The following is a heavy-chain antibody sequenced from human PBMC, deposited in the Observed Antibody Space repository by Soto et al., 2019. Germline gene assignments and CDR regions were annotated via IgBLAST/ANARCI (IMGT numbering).Heavy chain of an antibody. J-gene: IGHJ4*02. V-gene: IGHV3-23*01. Sequence: GSLRLSCAASGFTFSNYAVTWVLQAPGKGLEWVSTISGSGGSTYYADSVKGRFTISRDNSKNTLYLQMNSLRAEDTAVYYCAKDKGSSWYEIDYWGQGTLVTVSS. CDR3: AKDKGSSWYEIDY. CDR1: GFTFSNYA. D-gene: IGHD6-13*01. CDR2: ISGSGGST.